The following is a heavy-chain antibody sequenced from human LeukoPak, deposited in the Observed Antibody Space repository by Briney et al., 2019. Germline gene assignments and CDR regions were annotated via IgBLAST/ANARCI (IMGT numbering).Heavy chain of an antibody. CDR1: GFSVSSNH. D-gene: IGHD3-22*01. J-gene: IGHJ4*02. Sequence: GGSLRLSCAASGFSVSSNHMSWVRQAPGKGLEGGSSIYSGGSTQYADSVKGRFTISRDNSKNTLYLQMNSLRAEDTAVYYCARVGDSSAYYYFPDYWLQGTLVTICS. CDR2: IYSGGST. CDR3: ARVGDSSAYYYFPDY. V-gene: IGHV3-66*01.